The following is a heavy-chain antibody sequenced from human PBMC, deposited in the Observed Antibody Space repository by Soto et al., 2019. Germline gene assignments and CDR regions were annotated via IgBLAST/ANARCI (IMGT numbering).Heavy chain of an antibody. CDR1: GYTFTAYN. CDR2: INAGNGNT. V-gene: IGHV1-3*01. D-gene: IGHD3-10*01. J-gene: IGHJ5*02. Sequence: QVQLVQSGAEVKEPGASVRVSCKAFGYTFTAYNIHWLRQAPGQGLEWMGWINAGNGNTRSSRKFQGRVIITRDTSATTAYLEVDSLRSEDTAISYCARVAPSVGSVPRFDPWGQGTLLTVSS. CDR3: ARVAPSVGSVPRFDP.